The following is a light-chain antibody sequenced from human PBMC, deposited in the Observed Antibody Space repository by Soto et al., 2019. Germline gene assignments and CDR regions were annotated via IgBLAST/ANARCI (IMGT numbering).Light chain of an antibody. J-gene: IGKJ2*01. Sequence: DIQMIQSPSTLSASVGDRVTITCRASQSISSWLAWYQQKPGKAPKLLIYKASSFESGVPSRFSGSGSGTEFTLTISSLQPDDYATYYCQEYNSHSRYTFGQGTKLEIK. CDR3: QEYNSHSRYT. CDR2: KAS. CDR1: QSISSW. V-gene: IGKV1-5*03.